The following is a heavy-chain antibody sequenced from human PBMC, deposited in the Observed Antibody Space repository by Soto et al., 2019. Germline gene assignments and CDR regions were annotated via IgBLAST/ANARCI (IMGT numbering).Heavy chain of an antibody. CDR2: FDPEDGET. CDR1: GCTLTELS. Sequence: QVQLVQSGAEVKKPGASVKVSCKVSGCTLTELSMHWVRQAPGKGLEWMGGFDPEDGETIYAQKFQGRVTMTEDTSTDTAYMELSSLRSEDTAVYYCAKSPVRRGGRIHKWLPHHNAYNWFDPWGQGTLVTVSS. CDR3: AKSPVRRGGRIHKWLPHHNAYNWFDP. V-gene: IGHV1-24*01. D-gene: IGHD2-15*01. J-gene: IGHJ5*02.